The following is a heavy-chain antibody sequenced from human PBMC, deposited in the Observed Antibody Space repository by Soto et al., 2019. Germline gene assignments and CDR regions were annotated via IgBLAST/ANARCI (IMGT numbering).Heavy chain of an antibody. J-gene: IGHJ4*02. CDR1: GYSFATSG. Sequence: QVKLVQSGTEVKKPGASMKVSCKASGYSFATSGISWVRQAPGQGLEWMAWISAYNGNTNYDQKLQDRIIMTTDTSTSTAYLELRSLRSDDTAVYYCARAGQYYDSSGYADWGQGTLVTVSS. D-gene: IGHD3-22*01. V-gene: IGHV1-18*01. CDR2: ISAYNGNT. CDR3: ARAGQYYDSSGYAD.